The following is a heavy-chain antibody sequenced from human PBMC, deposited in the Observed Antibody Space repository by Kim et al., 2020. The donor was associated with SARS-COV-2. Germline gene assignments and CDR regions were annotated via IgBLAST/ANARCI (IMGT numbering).Heavy chain of an antibody. D-gene: IGHD6-6*01. Sequence: SETLSLTCTVSGGSISSYYWSWIRQPPGKGLEWIGYIYYSGSTNYNPSLKSRVTISVDTSKNQFSLKLSSVTAADTAVYYCARDPEGLGSPRYSSSFGFDPWGQGTLVTVSS. CDR3: ARDPEGLGSPRYSSSFGFDP. CDR1: GGSISSYY. CDR2: IYYSGST. J-gene: IGHJ5*02. V-gene: IGHV4-59*13.